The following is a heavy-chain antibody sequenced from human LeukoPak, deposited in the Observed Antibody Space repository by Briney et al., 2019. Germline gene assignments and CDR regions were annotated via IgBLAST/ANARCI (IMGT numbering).Heavy chain of an antibody. CDR1: GFTFSSYA. Sequence: PGGSLRLSCAASGFTFSSYAMHWVRQAPGKGLEWVSYISTSSSIIYFADSVQGRFTISRDNAKNSLYLQMNSLRAEDTAVYYCARVSRGIAAPMDVWGKGTTVTVSS. D-gene: IGHD6-13*01. CDR2: ISTSSSII. CDR3: ARVSRGIAAPMDV. V-gene: IGHV3-48*01. J-gene: IGHJ6*03.